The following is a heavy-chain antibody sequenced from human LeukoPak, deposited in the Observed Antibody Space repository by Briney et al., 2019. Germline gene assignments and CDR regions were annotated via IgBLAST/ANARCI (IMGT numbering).Heavy chain of an antibody. Sequence: PGGSLRLSCAASGFTFSSYEMNWVRQAPGKGLEWVSYISSSGRTIYYADSVKGRFTISRDNAKNSLCLQMNNLGAEDSAVYYCARESLSSGTPIDYWGQGALVTVSS. CDR1: GFTFSSYE. D-gene: IGHD5-12*01. CDR3: ARESLSSGTPIDY. J-gene: IGHJ4*02. CDR2: ISSSGRTI. V-gene: IGHV3-48*03.